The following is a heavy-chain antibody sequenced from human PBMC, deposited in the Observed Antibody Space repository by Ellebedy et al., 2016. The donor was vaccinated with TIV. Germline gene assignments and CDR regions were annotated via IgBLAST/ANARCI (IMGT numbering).Heavy chain of an antibody. J-gene: IGHJ4*02. D-gene: IGHD4-17*01. V-gene: IGHV3-30-3*01. CDR3: VKGGDYDRPDD. Sequence: GESLKISXAASGFTFSSFAMYWVRQAPGKGLEWVAVISYDGSNKYYVDSVKGRFTISRDNSKNTLYLQMNSPRAEDAALYYCVKGGDYDRPDDWGQGTLVTVSS. CDR1: GFTFSSFA. CDR2: ISYDGSNK.